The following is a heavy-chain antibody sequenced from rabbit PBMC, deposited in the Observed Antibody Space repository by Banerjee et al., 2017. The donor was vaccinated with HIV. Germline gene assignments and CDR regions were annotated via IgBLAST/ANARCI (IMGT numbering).Heavy chain of an antibody. J-gene: IGHJ4*01. Sequence: QSLEESGGDLVKPGASLTLTCTASGFSFSSSYYMCWVRQAPGKGLEWIACIYAGSSGSTYYASWAKGRFTISKTSSTTVTLQMTSLTAADTATYFCARRDTNDIGAIDLWGQGTLVTVS. D-gene: IGHD1-1*01. V-gene: IGHV1S40*01. CDR3: ARRDTNDIGAIDL. CDR2: IYAGSSGST. CDR1: GFSFSSSYY.